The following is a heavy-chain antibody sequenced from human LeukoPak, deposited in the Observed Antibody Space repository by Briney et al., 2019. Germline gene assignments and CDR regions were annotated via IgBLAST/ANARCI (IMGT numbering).Heavy chain of an antibody. J-gene: IGHJ5*02. CDR1: GGSFSGYY. V-gene: IGHV4-34*01. D-gene: IGHD3-3*01. Sequence: SETLSLTCAVYGGSFSGYYWSWIRQPPGKGLEWIGEINQSGSTNYNPSLKSRVTISVDTSKNQFSLKLSSVTAADTAVYYCARAYYDFWSGYYGSWFDPWGQGTLVTVSS. CDR3: ARAYYDFWSGYYGSWFDP. CDR2: INQSGST.